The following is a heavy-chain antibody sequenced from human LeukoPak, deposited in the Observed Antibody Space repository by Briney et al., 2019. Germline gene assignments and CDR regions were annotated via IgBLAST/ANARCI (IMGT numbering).Heavy chain of an antibody. Sequence: PGGSLRLSCVASGFTFNRNAMTWVRQAPGMGLEWVSSISSSSSYIYYADSVKGRFTISRDNAKNSLYLQMNSLRAEDTAVYYCARDSQYCSGGSCYNWFDPWGQGTLVTVSS. J-gene: IGHJ5*02. CDR2: ISSSSSYI. CDR3: ARDSQYCSGGSCYNWFDP. D-gene: IGHD2-15*01. V-gene: IGHV3-21*01. CDR1: GFTFNRNA.